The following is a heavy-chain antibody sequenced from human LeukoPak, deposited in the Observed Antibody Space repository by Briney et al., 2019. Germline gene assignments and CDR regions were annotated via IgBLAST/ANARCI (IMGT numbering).Heavy chain of an antibody. J-gene: IGHJ4*02. D-gene: IGHD2-15*01. Sequence: ASVNVSCKASGYIFTDYYMHWVRQAPGQELGWMGRINPNSGGTNYAQTFQGRVTMTRDTSISTAYMELSRLRSDDTAVYYCARVALDCSGGSCYFTYFDYWGQGTLGSVSS. CDR3: ARVALDCSGGSCYFTYFDY. V-gene: IGHV1/OR15-1*04. CDR1: GYIFTDYY. CDR2: INPNSGGT.